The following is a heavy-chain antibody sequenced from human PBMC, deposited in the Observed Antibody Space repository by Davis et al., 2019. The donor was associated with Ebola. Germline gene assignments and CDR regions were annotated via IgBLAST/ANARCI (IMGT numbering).Heavy chain of an antibody. J-gene: IGHJ4*02. D-gene: IGHD3-10*01. Sequence: GSLRLSCAVYGRSFRCYYWSWIRQPPGKGLEWIGEINHSGSTNYNPSLKSRVTISVDTSKNQFSLKLSSVTAADTAVYYCATGITRAFDYWGQGTLVTVSS. CDR2: INHSGST. V-gene: IGHV4-34*01. CDR1: GRSFRCYY. CDR3: ATGITRAFDY.